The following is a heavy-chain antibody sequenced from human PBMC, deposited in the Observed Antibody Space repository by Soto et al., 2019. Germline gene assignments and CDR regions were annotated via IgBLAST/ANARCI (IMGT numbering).Heavy chain of an antibody. CDR1: GYTFTSYA. CDR2: INAGNGNT. CDR3: ARKYSGYDKTPIYYFDY. D-gene: IGHD5-12*01. V-gene: IGHV1-3*01. Sequence: GASVKVSCKASGYTFTSYAIHWVRQAPGQRLEWMGWINAGNGNTKYSQKFQGRVTITRDTSASTAYMELSSLRSEDTAVYYCARKYSGYDKTPIYYFDYWGQGTLVTVS. J-gene: IGHJ4*02.